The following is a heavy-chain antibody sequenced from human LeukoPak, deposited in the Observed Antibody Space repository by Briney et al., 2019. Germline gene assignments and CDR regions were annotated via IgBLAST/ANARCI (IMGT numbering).Heavy chain of an antibody. J-gene: IGHJ6*02. CDR3: ARVISSWADYYYYGMDV. CDR2: VNSDGSWT. Sequence: GGSLRLSCAASGNYWMHWVRQAPGKGLVWVSHVNSDGSWTSHADSVKGRFTISRDNAKNTLYLQMNSLRAEDTAVYYCARVISSWADYYYYGMDVWGLGTTVTVSS. D-gene: IGHD6-13*01. CDR1: GNYW. V-gene: IGHV3-74*01.